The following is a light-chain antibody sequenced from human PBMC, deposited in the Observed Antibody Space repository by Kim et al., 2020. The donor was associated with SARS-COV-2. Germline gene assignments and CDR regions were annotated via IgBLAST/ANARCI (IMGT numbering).Light chain of an antibody. J-gene: IGLJ2*01. CDR3: QVWDSTTTV. V-gene: IGLV3-1*01. CDR1: RLGHKY. CDR2: QDT. Sequence: SYELTQPPSVSVSPGQTASITCSGDRLGHKYVCWYQHKPGQSPEVVIYQDTQRPSGIPERFSGSNSGNTATLTISGTQDVDEADYYCQVWDSTTTVFGGGTQLTVL.